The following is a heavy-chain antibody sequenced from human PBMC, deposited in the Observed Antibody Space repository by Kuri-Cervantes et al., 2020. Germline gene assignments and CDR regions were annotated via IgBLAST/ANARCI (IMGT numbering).Heavy chain of an antibody. J-gene: IGHJ4*02. CDR1: GFTFSSHG. V-gene: IGHV3-30*03. D-gene: IGHD1-1*01. CDR2: ISNDGNNK. CDR3: AYWAGTVYNWYGPFDF. Sequence: GGSLRLSCEASGFTFSSHGMHWVRQAQGKGLEWVTVISNDGNNKYYADSVKGRFTISRDNSKNTLFLQMNSLRAEDTAVYYCAYWAGTVYNWYGPFDFWGQGTLVTVSS.